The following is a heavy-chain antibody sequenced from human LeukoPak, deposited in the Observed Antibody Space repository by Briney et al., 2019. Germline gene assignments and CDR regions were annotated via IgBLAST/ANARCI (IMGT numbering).Heavy chain of an antibody. CDR2: IYYSGST. V-gene: IGHV4-59*01. D-gene: IGHD3-22*01. Sequence: SETLSLTCTVSGGSISSYYWSWIRQPPGKGLEWIGYIYYSGSTNYNPSLKSRVTISVDTSKNQFSLKLSSVTAADTAVYYCARELKSCYYDSSGLDAFDIWGQGTMVTVSS. CDR3: ARELKSCYYDSSGLDAFDI. J-gene: IGHJ3*02. CDR1: GGSISSYY.